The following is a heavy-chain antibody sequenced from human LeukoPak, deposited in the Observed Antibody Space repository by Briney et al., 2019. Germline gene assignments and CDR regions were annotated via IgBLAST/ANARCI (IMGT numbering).Heavy chain of an antibody. CDR1: GFTLSSYG. CDR3: ANGCTNGVCYFDY. V-gene: IGHV3-30*18. J-gene: IGHJ4*02. D-gene: IGHD2-8*01. Sequence: PGGSLRLSCAASGFTLSSYGMRWVRQAPGKGLEWVAVISYDGSNKDYADSVKGRFTISRDNSKNRLYLQMNSLRAEDTAVYYCANGCTNGVCYFDYWGQGTLVTVSS. CDR2: ISYDGSNK.